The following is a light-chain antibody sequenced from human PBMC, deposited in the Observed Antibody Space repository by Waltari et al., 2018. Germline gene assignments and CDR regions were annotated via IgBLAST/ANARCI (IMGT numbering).Light chain of an antibody. CDR1: PSISTW. CDR3: QQYNTFPWT. Sequence: DIQMTQSPSTLSASVRDRVSITCRVSPSISTWLAWYQQRPGKAPNLLIYKASAFESGVPSRFSGSGSATDITLTIRGLQPDDFATYFCQQYNTFPWTFGKGTKVEIK. CDR2: KAS. J-gene: IGKJ1*01. V-gene: IGKV1-5*03.